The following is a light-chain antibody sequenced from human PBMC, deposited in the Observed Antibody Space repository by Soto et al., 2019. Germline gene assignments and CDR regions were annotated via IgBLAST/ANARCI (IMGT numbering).Light chain of an antibody. CDR1: QNIRGNE. CDR3: QDYGSSAPWT. V-gene: IGKV3-20*01. J-gene: IGKJ1*01. Sequence: VLTQSPGTLSLSPGERTTLSCRASQNIRGNELAWYQQKPGQPPRLLIYRGSSRAPGIPDRFSGRGSGTSYTLTISRREPEDFAVNYCQDYGSSAPWTFGQGTRVEIK. CDR2: RGS.